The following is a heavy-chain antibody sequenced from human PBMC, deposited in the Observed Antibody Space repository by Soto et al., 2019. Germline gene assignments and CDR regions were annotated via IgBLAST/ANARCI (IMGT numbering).Heavy chain of an antibody. J-gene: IGHJ4*02. Sequence: SETLSLTCTVSGGSISSSSYYWGWIRQPPGKGLEWIGSIYYSGSTYYNPSLKSRVTISVDTSKNQFSLKLSSVTAADTAVYYCARQGYYYDSSGYYGGSDFDYWGQGTLVTVSS. V-gene: IGHV4-39*01. CDR3: ARQGYYYDSSGYYGGSDFDY. CDR1: GGSISSSSYY. D-gene: IGHD3-22*01. CDR2: IYYSGST.